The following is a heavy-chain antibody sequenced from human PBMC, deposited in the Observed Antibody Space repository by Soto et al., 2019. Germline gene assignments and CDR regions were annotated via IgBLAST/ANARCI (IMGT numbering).Heavy chain of an antibody. V-gene: IGHV4-34*01. CDR3: ARVYDYVWGSYRFYNWFDP. J-gene: IGHJ5*02. CDR1: GGSFSGYY. D-gene: IGHD3-16*02. CDR2: INHSGST. Sequence: SETLSLTCAVYGGSFSGYYWSWIRQPPGKGLEWIGEINHSGSTNYNPSLKSRVTISVDTSKNQFSLKLSSVTAADTAVYYCARVYDYVWGSYRFYNWFDPWGQGTLVTVSS.